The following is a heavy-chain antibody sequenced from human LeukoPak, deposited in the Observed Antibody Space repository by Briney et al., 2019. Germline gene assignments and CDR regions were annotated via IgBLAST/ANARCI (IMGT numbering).Heavy chain of an antibody. Sequence: GGSLRLSCAASGLTFSSYGMHWVRQAPGKGLEWVAFIRYDGSNKYYADSVKGRFTISRDNSKNTLYLQMNSLRAEDTAVYYCAKVGAYSSSSYYYYYMDVWGKGTTVTISS. CDR3: AKVGAYSSSSYYYYYMDV. D-gene: IGHD6-13*01. CDR1: GLTFSSYG. J-gene: IGHJ6*03. CDR2: IRYDGSNK. V-gene: IGHV3-30*02.